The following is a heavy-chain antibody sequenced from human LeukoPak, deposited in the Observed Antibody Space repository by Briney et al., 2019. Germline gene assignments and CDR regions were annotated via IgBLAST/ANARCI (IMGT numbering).Heavy chain of an antibody. CDR3: ARARYHYDSSDYHRAFDI. Sequence: SETLSLTCTVSGGSISSYYWSWIRQPPGKGLEWIGYISYSGSTNYNPSLKSRVTISVDTSKNQFSLKLSSVTAADTAVYYCARARYHYDSSDYHRAFDIWGQGTMVTVSS. D-gene: IGHD3-22*01. V-gene: IGHV4-59*01. CDR2: ISYSGST. J-gene: IGHJ3*02. CDR1: GGSISSYY.